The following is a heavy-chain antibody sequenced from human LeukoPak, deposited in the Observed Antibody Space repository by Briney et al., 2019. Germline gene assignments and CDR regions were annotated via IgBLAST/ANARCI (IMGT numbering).Heavy chain of an antibody. D-gene: IGHD3-22*01. Sequence: SGPTLVKPSETLSLTCTVSGGSMSNYYGSWIRQPPGKGLEWIAYIYYTGSTNYNPSLKSRVTISVDTSKNQFSLKLSSVTAADTAVYYCARLRDHYYDSSGYYYVPYYYYYGMDVWGQGTTVTVSS. CDR1: GGSMSNYY. V-gene: IGHV4-59*08. J-gene: IGHJ6*02. CDR2: IYYTGST. CDR3: ARLRDHYYDSSGYYYVPYYYYYGMDV.